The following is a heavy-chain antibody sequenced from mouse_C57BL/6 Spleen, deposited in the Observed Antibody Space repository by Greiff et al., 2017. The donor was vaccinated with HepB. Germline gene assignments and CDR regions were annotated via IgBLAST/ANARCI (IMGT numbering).Heavy chain of an antibody. D-gene: IGHD2-4*01. CDR1: GYTFTSYG. CDR2: IYPRSGNT. CDR3: ARSSYDYDGFAY. Sequence: VQLQQSGAELARPGASVKLSCKASGYTFTSYGISWVKQRTGQGLEWIGEIYPRSGNTYYNEKFKGKATLTADKSSRTAYMELRSLTSEDSAVYFCARSSYDYDGFAYWGQGTLVTVSA. J-gene: IGHJ3*01. V-gene: IGHV1-81*01.